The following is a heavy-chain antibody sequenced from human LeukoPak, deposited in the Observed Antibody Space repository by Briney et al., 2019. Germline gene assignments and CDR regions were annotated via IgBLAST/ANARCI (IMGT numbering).Heavy chain of an antibody. D-gene: IGHD6-19*01. CDR2: INHSGST. J-gene: IGHJ1*01. V-gene: IGHV4-34*01. CDR1: GGSFSGYY. CDR3: ARKAVAGTLYFQH. Sequence: SETLSLTCAVYGGSFSGYYWSWIRQPPGKGLEWIGEINHSGSTNYNPSLKSRVTISVDTSKNQFSLKLSSVTAADTAVYYCARKAVAGTLYFQHWGQGTLVTVSS.